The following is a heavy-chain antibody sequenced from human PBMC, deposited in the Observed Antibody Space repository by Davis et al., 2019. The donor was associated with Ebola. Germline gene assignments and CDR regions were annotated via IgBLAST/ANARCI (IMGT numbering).Heavy chain of an antibody. J-gene: IGHJ4*02. CDR2: INPSGGST. CDR3: ARAPGDGAFDY. V-gene: IGHV1-46*01. CDR1: GYTFTSYY. Sequence: AASVKVSCKASGYTFTSYYMHWVRQAPGQGLEWMGIINPSGGSTRYAQKFQGRVTMTRDTSTNTVYMELSSLRSEDTAVYYCARAPGDGAFDYWGQGTLVTVSS. D-gene: IGHD3-10*01.